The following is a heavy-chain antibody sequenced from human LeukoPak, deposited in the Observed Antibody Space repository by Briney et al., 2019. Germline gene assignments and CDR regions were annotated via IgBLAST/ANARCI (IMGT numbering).Heavy chain of an antibody. CDR1: GFTFSSYG. D-gene: IGHD2-15*01. CDR2: IWYDGSNK. Sequence: PGGSLRLSCAASGFTFSSYGMHWVRQAPGKGLEWVAVIWYDGSNKYYADSVRGRFTISRDNSKNTLYLQMNSLRDEDTAVYYCARDSQRSYCSGGSCYWGDEPPYYFDYWGQGTLVTVSS. J-gene: IGHJ4*02. V-gene: IGHV3-33*01. CDR3: ARDSQRSYCSGGSCYWGDEPPYYFDY.